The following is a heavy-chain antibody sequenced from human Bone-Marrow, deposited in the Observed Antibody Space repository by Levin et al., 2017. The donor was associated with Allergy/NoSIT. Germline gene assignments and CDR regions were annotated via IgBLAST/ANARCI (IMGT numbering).Heavy chain of an antibody. D-gene: IGHD3-22*01. V-gene: IGHV1-8*01. CDR3: ARRYYDSSGYYYPYYYYDYGMDV. J-gene: IGHJ6*02. CDR2: MNPNSGNT. CDR1: GYTFTSYD. Sequence: ASVKVSCKASGYTFTSYDINWVRQATGQGLEWMGWMNPNSGNTGYAQKFQGRVTMTRNTSISTAYMELSSLRSEDTAVYYCARRYYDSSGYYYPYYYYDYGMDVWGQGTTVTVSS.